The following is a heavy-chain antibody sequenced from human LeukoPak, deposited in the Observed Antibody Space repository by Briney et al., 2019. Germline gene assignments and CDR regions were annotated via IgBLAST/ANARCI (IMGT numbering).Heavy chain of an antibody. CDR3: ARVERGFDAFDI. V-gene: IGHV4-30-4*08. CDR1: GGSISSGDYY. D-gene: IGHD1-1*01. J-gene: IGHJ3*02. CDR2: IYYSGST. Sequence: SETLSLTCTVSGGSISSGDYYWSWIRQPPGKGLEWIGYIYYSGSTYYNPSLKSRVTISVDTSKNQFSLKLSSVTAADTAVYYCARVERGFDAFDIWGQGTMVTVS.